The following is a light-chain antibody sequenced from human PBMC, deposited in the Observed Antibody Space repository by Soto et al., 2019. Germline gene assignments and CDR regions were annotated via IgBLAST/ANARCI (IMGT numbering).Light chain of an antibody. V-gene: IGKV3-15*01. Sequence: DIFMARSPATLSVSAGERATLSCRASQSVGGNIAWYQQSPGQAPRLLIYATSTRATGIPARFRGRGSGTEFTLTISSLQSEDSAAYYCQQYNDWPNYTFGQGTKMEIK. CDR3: QQYNDWPNYT. J-gene: IGKJ2*01. CDR1: QSVGGN. CDR2: ATS.